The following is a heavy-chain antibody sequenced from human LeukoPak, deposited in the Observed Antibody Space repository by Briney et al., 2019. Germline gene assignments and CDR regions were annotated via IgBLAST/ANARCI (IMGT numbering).Heavy chain of an antibody. CDR2: IWYDGSNK. D-gene: IGHD6-19*01. CDR3: AKEGSSSGWYGYYFDY. CDR1: GFTFSSYG. V-gene: IGHV3-30*02. Sequence: GGSLRLSCAASGFTFSSYGMHWVRQAPGKGLEWVAVIWYDGSNKYYGDSVRGRFTISRDNSKNTLYLQMNSLRAEDTAVYYCAKEGSSSGWYGYYFDYWGQGTLVTVSS. J-gene: IGHJ4*02.